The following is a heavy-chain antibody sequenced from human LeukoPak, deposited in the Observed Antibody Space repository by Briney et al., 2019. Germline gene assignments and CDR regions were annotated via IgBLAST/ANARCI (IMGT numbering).Heavy chain of an antibody. CDR2: VNEDESGR. J-gene: IGHJ4*02. CDR3: AKRGVVIRVILVGFHKEAYYFDS. V-gene: IGHV3-7*03. Sequence: PGGSLRLSCAASGFTFSSAWMSWVRQAPGKGLECVALVNEDESGRYYADSVRGRFTISRDNSRNLLFPHMNSLRDDDAAVYYCAKRGVVIRVILVGFHKEAYYFDSWGQGALVTVSS. D-gene: IGHD3-22*01. CDR1: GFTFSSAW.